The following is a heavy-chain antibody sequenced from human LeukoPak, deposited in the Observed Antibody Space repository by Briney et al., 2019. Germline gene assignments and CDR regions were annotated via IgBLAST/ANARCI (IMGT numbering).Heavy chain of an antibody. CDR1: GGSISSSSYY. D-gene: IGHD3-22*01. V-gene: IGHV4-39*07. CDR2: INHSGST. CDR3: ARGQIGFYDSSGQRPHDAFDI. Sequence: SETLSLTCTVSGGSISSSSYYWSWIRQPPGTGLEWIGEINHSGSTNYNPSLKSRVTISVDTSKNQFSLKLSSVTAADTAVYYCARGQIGFYDSSGQRPHDAFDIWGQGTMVTVSS. J-gene: IGHJ3*02.